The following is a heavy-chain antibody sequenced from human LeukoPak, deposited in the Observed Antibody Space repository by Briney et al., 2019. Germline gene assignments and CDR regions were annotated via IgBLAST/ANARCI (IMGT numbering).Heavy chain of an antibody. D-gene: IGHD6-19*01. Sequence: GGSLRLSCAASGLSFSSFAMSWVRQGPARGLEWLSSMKGTGEKFYADSARGRFTLSRDDSRNTVYFQLDNLRVEDTAVYYCARASWVSSADAVRWGQGTVVTVSS. J-gene: IGHJ4*02. CDR3: ARASWVSSADAVR. CDR1: GLSFSSFA. V-gene: IGHV3-23*01. CDR2: MKGTGEK.